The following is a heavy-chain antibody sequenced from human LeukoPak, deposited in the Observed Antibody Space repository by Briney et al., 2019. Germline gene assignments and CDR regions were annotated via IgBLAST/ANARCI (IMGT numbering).Heavy chain of an antibody. J-gene: IGHJ4*02. D-gene: IGHD6-19*01. Sequence: GGSLRLSCAASGFTFSSYAMPWVRQAPGKGLEWVAVISYDGSNKYYADSVKGRFTISRDNSKNTLYLQMNSLRAEDTAVYYCARGTAVAGSFGDYWGQGTLVTVSS. CDR3: ARGTAVAGSFGDY. CDR1: GFTFSSYA. V-gene: IGHV3-30-3*01. CDR2: ISYDGSNK.